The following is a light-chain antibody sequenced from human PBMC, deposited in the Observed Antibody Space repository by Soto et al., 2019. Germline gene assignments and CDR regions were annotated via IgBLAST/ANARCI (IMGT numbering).Light chain of an antibody. CDR1: SSNIGSNV. V-gene: IGLV1-36*01. CDR3: AAWDDSLNGVV. CDR2: YTD. J-gene: IGLJ2*01. Sequence: QSVLTQPPSVSGAPRQSVTISCSGSSSNIGSNVVNWYQQLPGEAPKLVVYYTDLLPAGGSARFSGSKSGTSASLAISGLQSGDEADYYCAAWDDSLNGVVFGGGTKVTVL.